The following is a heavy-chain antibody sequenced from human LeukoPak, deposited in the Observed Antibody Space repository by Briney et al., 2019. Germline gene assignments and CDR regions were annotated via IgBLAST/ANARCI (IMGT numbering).Heavy chain of an antibody. CDR3: ARRAYSDAFDI. D-gene: IGHD2-21*01. Sequence: SETLSLTCTVSGDSVASGGYYWNWIRQPPGRGLEWIGYIYYSGSTNYNPSLESRVTISVDTSKNQFSLKLSSVTAADTAVYYCARRAYSDAFDIWGQGTMVSVSS. V-gene: IGHV4-61*08. J-gene: IGHJ3*02. CDR1: GDSVASGGYY. CDR2: IYYSGST.